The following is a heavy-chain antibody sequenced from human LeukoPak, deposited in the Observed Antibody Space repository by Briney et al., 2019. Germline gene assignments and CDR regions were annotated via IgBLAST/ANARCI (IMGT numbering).Heavy chain of an antibody. CDR2: ISAYNGNT. V-gene: IGHV1-18*01. D-gene: IGHD3-10*01. CDR1: GYTFTSYG. J-gene: IGHJ4*02. CDR3: ARDEGITMVRGVITLDY. Sequence: ASVKVSCKASGYTFTSYGISWVRQAPGQGLEWMGWISAYNGNTNYAQKLQGRVTMTTDTSTSTAYMELRSLRSDDTAVYYCARDEGITMVRGVITLDYWGQGTLVTVSS.